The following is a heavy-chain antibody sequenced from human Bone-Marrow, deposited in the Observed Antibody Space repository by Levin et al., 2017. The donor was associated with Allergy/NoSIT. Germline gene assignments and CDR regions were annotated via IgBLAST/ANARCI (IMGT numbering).Heavy chain of an antibody. CDR2: IYSNGDT. CDR3: AREHSSGWYYFDY. V-gene: IGHV4-4*07. J-gene: IGHJ4*02. D-gene: IGHD6-19*01. CDR1: GGSIRSYY. Sequence: SQTLSLTCTVPGGSIRSYYWSWIRQPAGKGLEWIGRIYSNGDTTYNPSLDSRVSMSVDLSKSQFSLKLTSVTAAHAAVYYCAREHSSGWYYFDYWGRGTLVTVSS.